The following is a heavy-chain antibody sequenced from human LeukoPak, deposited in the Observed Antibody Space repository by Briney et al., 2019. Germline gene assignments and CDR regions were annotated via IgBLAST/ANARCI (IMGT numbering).Heavy chain of an antibody. CDR2: INPNSGGT. V-gene: IGHV1-2*02. CDR1: GYTFTRYY. J-gene: IGHJ4*02. D-gene: IGHD3-10*01. Sequence: GASEKVSCKASGYTFTRYYMHWVRQAPGQGLEWMGWINPNSGGTNYAQKFQGRVTMTRDTSISTAYMELSRLRSDDTAVYYCARLVRGWYYFDYWGQGTLVTVSS. CDR3: ARLVRGWYYFDY.